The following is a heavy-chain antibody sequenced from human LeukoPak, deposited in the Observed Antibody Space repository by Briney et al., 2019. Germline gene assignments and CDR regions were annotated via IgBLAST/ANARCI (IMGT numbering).Heavy chain of an antibody. J-gene: IGHJ4*02. CDR2: FDPEDGET. V-gene: IGHV1-24*01. CDR3: ATWAYYYGSGPRGYYFDY. Sequence: EASVKVSCKVSGYALTELSMHCVRQAPGKGLEWMGGFDPEDGETIYAQKFQGRVTMTEDTSTDTAYMELSSLRSEDTAVYYCATWAYYYGSGPRGYYFDYWGQGTLVTVSS. D-gene: IGHD3-10*01. CDR1: GYALTELS.